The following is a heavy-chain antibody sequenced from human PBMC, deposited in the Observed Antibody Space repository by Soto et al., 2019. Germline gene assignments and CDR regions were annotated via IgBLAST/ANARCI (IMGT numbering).Heavy chain of an antibody. V-gene: IGHV3-48*03. CDR2: ISTSGSTI. CDR1: GFTFGTYW. CDR3: ARENSPAGMDV. D-gene: IGHD6-13*01. J-gene: IGHJ6*02. Sequence: PGGSLRLSCAASGFTFGTYWMSWVRQAPGRGLEWVSYISTSGSTIYYADSVKGRFTISRDNAKNSLYLQMNSLRAEDTAIYYCARENSPAGMDVWAQGTTVTVSS.